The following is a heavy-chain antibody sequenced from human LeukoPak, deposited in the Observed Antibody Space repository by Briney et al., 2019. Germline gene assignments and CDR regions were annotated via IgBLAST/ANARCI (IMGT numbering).Heavy chain of an antibody. Sequence: GGSLRLSCAASGFTFSSYGMHWVRQAPGKGLEWVAVIWYDGSNKYYADSVKGRFTISRDNSKNTLYLQMNSLRAEDTAVYYCARQLYLYYGMDVWGQGTTVTVSS. CDR1: GFTFSSYG. V-gene: IGHV3-33*01. CDR2: IWYDGSNK. D-gene: IGHD2-15*01. J-gene: IGHJ6*02. CDR3: ARQLYLYYGMDV.